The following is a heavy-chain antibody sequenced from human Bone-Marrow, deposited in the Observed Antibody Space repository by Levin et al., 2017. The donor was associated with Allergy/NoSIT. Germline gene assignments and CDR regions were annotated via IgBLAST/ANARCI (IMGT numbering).Heavy chain of an antibody. CDR1: GASFRSGNW. J-gene: IGHJ4*02. CDR3: VKTGLWCVDY. Sequence: SETLSLTCAVSGASFRSGNWWSWIRQPPGKGLEWIGEISGTGTPNYNPSLKSRVIITLDKSTNHFSLNLNSVTAADSAVYDCVKTGLWCVDYWGQGVLVTVSS. CDR2: ISGTGTP. V-gene: IGHV4-4*02. D-gene: IGHD3-9*01.